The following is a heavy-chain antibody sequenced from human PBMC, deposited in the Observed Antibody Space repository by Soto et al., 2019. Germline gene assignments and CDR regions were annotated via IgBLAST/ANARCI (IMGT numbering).Heavy chain of an antibody. CDR3: AKPPRVGRIPDP. CDR1: GGNCGSYS. Sequence: GGSLRLSCAASGGNCGSYSMSWIRKAPGKGLEWVSAISGSGGSTYYADSVKGRFTISRDNSKNTLYLQMNSLRAEDTAVYYCAKPPRVGRIPDPWGQGTLVTVSS. D-gene: IGHD1-26*01. CDR2: ISGSGGST. V-gene: IGHV3-23*01. J-gene: IGHJ5*02.